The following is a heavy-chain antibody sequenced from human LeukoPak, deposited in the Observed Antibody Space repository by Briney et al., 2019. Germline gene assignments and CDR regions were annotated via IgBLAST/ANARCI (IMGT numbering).Heavy chain of an antibody. CDR3: AKLSGYDWDGFDY. Sequence: GGSLRLSRAVSGFSFSSYLMSWVGQPAGKGLDWVSAISGSIGSIYNADSVKGRFTISRDNSKNTLYLPMNSLRAEDTAVYYCAKLSGYDWDGFDYWGQGTLVTVSS. CDR1: GFSFSSYL. D-gene: IGHD5-12*01. J-gene: IGHJ4*02. V-gene: IGHV3-23*01. CDR2: ISGSIGSI.